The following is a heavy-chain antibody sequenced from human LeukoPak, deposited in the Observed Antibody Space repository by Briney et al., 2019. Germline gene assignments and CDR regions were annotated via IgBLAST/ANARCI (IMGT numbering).Heavy chain of an antibody. D-gene: IGHD6-6*01. CDR3: AKRRGGSSELDP. CDR1: GDSISSGDYY. J-gene: IGHJ5*02. V-gene: IGHV4-39*01. CDR2: VRYRGST. Sequence: SETLSLTCTVSGDSISSGDYYWGWIRQPPGKGLEWIGNVRYRGSTYYSPSLKSRVTISLDTSKNQFSLKLTSMTAADTAVYYCAKRRGGSSELDPWGQGTLVTVS.